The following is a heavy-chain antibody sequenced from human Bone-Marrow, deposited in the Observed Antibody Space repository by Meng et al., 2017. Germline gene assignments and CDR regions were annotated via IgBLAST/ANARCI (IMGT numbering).Heavy chain of an antibody. CDR1: GGTFSSYA. V-gene: IGHV1-69*13. CDR2: IIPIFGTA. Sequence: SVKVSCKASGGTFSSYAISWVRQAPGQGLEWMGGIIPIFGTANYAQKFQGRVTITADESTSTAYMELSSLRSDDTAVYYCAIPPQQWLVRSEYFQHWGQGTLVTVSS. CDR3: AIPPQQWLVRSEYFQH. D-gene: IGHD6-19*01. J-gene: IGHJ1*01.